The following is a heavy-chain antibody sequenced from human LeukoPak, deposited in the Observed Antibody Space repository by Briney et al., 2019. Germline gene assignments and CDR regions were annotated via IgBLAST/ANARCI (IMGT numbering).Heavy chain of an antibody. CDR3: ARGVAAAGNNYYYYMDV. CDR2: IYTSGST. V-gene: IGHV4-61*02. D-gene: IGHD6-13*01. Sequence: SETLSLTCTVSGYSISSGYYWSWIRQPAGKGLEWIGRIYTSGSTNYNPSLKSRVTISVDTSKNQFSLKLSSVTAADTAVYYCARGVAAAGNNYYYYMDVWGKGATVTVSS. J-gene: IGHJ6*03. CDR1: GYSISSGYY.